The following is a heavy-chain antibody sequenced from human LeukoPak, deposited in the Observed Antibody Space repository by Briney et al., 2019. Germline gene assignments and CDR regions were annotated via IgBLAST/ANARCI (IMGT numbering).Heavy chain of an antibody. D-gene: IGHD6-13*01. Sequence: KTSETLSLTWAVSGSSISSGYYWCCIRQPAGMGREWIGPIYTSGSTNYNPSLKGRVTISVDTSKNQFSLKLSSVTAADTAVYYCARGTGIAAAGRLDYWGQGTLVTVSS. J-gene: IGHJ4*02. CDR2: IYTSGST. CDR1: GSSISSGYY. CDR3: ARGTGIAAAGRLDY. V-gene: IGHV4-61*02.